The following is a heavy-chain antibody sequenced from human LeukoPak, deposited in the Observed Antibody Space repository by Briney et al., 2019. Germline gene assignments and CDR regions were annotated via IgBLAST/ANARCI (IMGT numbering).Heavy chain of an antibody. Sequence: SVKVSCKASGDTFSSYAISWVRQAPGQGLEWMGGIIPIFGTANYAQKFQGRVTITADESTSTAYMELSSLRSEDTAVYYCARDAYYYDSSGYSTFDYWGQGTLVTVSS. V-gene: IGHV1-69*13. CDR2: IIPIFGTA. CDR3: ARDAYYYDSSGYSTFDY. D-gene: IGHD3-22*01. J-gene: IGHJ4*02. CDR1: GDTFSSYA.